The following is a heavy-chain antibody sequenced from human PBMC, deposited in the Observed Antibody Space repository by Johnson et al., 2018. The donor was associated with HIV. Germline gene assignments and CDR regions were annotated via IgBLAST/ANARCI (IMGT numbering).Heavy chain of an antibody. J-gene: IGHJ3*02. Sequence: QVQLVESGGGVVQPGRSLRLSCAASGFTFSSYAMHWVRQAPGKGLEWVAVISYDGSNKYYADSVKGRFTISRDNSKNTLYLQMNSLRAEDTAGYYCARATYYDSRGDAFDIWGQGTMVTVSS. D-gene: IGHD3-22*01. CDR2: ISYDGSNK. V-gene: IGHV3-30*04. CDR3: ARATYYDSRGDAFDI. CDR1: GFTFSSYA.